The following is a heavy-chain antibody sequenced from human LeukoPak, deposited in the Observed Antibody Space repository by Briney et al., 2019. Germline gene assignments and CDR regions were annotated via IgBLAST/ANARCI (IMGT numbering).Heavy chain of an antibody. Sequence: SVNVSCKASRYIFPCYGFSWLRPAPGQGLAGMGWISAYNGNTNYAQKLQGRVTMTTDTSTSTAYLELRSLRSDDTAVYYCARDPEDIVVVVAATPPLDYWGQGTLVTVSS. J-gene: IGHJ4*02. CDR2: ISAYNGNT. D-gene: IGHD2-15*01. CDR3: ARDPEDIVVVVAATPPLDY. V-gene: IGHV1-18*04. CDR1: RYIFPCYG.